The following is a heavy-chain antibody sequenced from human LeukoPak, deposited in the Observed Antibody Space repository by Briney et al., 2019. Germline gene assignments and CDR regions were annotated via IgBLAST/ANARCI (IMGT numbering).Heavy chain of an antibody. CDR2: IWYDGTNK. Sequence: PGGSLRLSCAASGFTFSSYGMHWVRQAPGKGLEWVAVIWYDGTNKYYADSVKGRFTISRDKSKNTLDLQMNSLRVEDTAVYYCARDPGLTLVRGVISYFDYWGQGTLVTVSS. V-gene: IGHV3-33*01. D-gene: IGHD3-10*01. J-gene: IGHJ4*02. CDR3: ARDPGLTLVRGVISYFDY. CDR1: GFTFSSYG.